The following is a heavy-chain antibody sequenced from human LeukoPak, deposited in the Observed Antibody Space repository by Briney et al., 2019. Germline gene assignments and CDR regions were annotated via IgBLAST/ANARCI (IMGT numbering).Heavy chain of an antibody. J-gene: IGHJ4*02. D-gene: IGHD3-22*01. CDR1: GYTFSSYD. Sequence: ASVKVSCKASGYTFSSYDIHWVRQAPGQRLEWMGWSNAGNSNTEYSQEFQGRVTITRDTSASTAYMELSSLRSEDMAVYYCARSNYYDGPTFFDYWGQGTLVTVSS. CDR2: SNAGNSNT. CDR3: ARSNYYDGPTFFDY. V-gene: IGHV1-3*02.